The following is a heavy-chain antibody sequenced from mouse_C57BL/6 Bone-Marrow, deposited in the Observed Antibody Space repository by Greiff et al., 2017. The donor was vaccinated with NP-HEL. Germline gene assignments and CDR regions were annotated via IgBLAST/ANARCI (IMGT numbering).Heavy chain of an antibody. CDR1: GYSITSGYY. CDR2: ISYDGSN. Sequence: EVQRVESGPGLVKPSQSLSLTCSVTGYSITSGYYWNWIRQFPGNKLEWMGYISYDGSNNYNPSLKNRISITRDTSKNQFFLKLNSVTTEDTATYYCAREADGYIFAYWGQGTLVTVSA. D-gene: IGHD2-3*01. V-gene: IGHV3-6*01. CDR3: AREADGYIFAY. J-gene: IGHJ3*01.